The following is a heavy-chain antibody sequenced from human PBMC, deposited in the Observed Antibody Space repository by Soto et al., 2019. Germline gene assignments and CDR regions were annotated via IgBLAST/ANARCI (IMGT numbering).Heavy chain of an antibody. J-gene: IGHJ4*02. CDR1: GFTFSTYA. CDR2: ISFDESIK. CDR3: VREQNTSYSGSSSLTFYFDY. Sequence: GGSLRLSCAASGFTFSTYAMHWVRQAPGKGLEWVTFISFDESIKYYAGSVKGRFSISRDVSKNTLYLHMSSLRAEDTAFYYCVREQNTSYSGSSSLTFYFDYWGQGTLVTV. D-gene: IGHD3-22*01. V-gene: IGHV3-30-3*01.